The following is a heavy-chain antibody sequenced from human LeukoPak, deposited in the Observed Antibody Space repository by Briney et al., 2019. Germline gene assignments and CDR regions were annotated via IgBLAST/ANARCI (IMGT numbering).Heavy chain of an antibody. V-gene: IGHV3-23*01. J-gene: IGHJ4*02. CDR1: GFTFSSYA. Sequence: GGSLRLSCTTSGFTFSSYAMSWVRQAPGKGLEWVSTMTGSGDFTYYADSVKGRFTVSRDNSKDTLYLHMSSLRAEDTAIYYCANPDSSGFYLSIRFDFWGQGTLVTVSS. D-gene: IGHD3-22*01. CDR3: ANPDSSGFYLSIRFDF. CDR2: MTGSGDFT.